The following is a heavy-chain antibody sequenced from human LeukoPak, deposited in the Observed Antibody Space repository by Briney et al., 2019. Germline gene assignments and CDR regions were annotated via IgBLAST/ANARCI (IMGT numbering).Heavy chain of an antibody. V-gene: IGHV4-59*01. J-gene: IGHJ4*02. CDR3: ARGEGPVIVADHLDY. CDR2: IYYSGST. D-gene: IGHD6-25*01. CDR1: GGSISSYY. Sequence: SETLSLTCTVSGGSISSYYWSWIRQPPGKGLEWIGYIYYSGSTNYNPSLKSRVTISVDTSKNQFSLKLSSVTAADTAVYYCARGEGPVIVADHLDYWGQGTLVTVSS.